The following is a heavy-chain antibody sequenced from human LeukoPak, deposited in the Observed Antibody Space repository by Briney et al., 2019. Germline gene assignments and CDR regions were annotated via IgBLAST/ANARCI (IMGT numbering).Heavy chain of an antibody. Sequence: SETLSLTCAVYGGSFSGYYWSWIRQPPRKGLEWIGEINHSGSTNYNPSLKSRVTISVDTSKNQFSLKLSSVTAADTAVYYCARVVVVAATGNAFDIWGQGTMVTVSS. CDR1: GGSFSGYY. CDR3: ARVVVVAATGNAFDI. V-gene: IGHV4-34*01. CDR2: INHSGST. D-gene: IGHD2-15*01. J-gene: IGHJ3*02.